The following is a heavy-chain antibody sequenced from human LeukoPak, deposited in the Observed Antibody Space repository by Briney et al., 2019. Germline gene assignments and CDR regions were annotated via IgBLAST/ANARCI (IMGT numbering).Heavy chain of an antibody. V-gene: IGHV4-61*01. CDR3: ARDGYSYGHDY. CDR1: GGSINSNSCY. Sequence: PSETLSLTCTVSGGSINSNSCYWGWIRQPPGKGLEWIGYIYYSGSTNYNPSLKSRVTISVDTSKNQFSLKLSSVTAADTAVYYCARDGYSYGHDYWGQGTLVTVSS. J-gene: IGHJ4*02. CDR2: IYYSGST. D-gene: IGHD5-18*01.